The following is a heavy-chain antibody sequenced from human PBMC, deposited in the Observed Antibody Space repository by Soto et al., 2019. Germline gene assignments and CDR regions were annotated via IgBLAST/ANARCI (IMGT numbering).Heavy chain of an antibody. Sequence: ASVKVSCKASGYTFTSYAMHWVRQAPGQRLEWMGWINAGNGNTKYSQKFQGRVTITRDTSASTAYMELSSLRSEDTAVYYCARVPYYYDGSGYWGQGTLVTVSS. D-gene: IGHD3-22*01. CDR1: GYTFTSYA. CDR3: ARVPYYYDGSGY. CDR2: INAGNGNT. J-gene: IGHJ4*02. V-gene: IGHV1-3*01.